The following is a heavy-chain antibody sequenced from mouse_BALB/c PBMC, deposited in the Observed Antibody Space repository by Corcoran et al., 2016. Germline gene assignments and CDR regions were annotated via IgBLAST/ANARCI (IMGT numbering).Heavy chain of an antibody. CDR3: ARSWIYYGNYDWYFDV. CDR1: GYTFTSYW. J-gene: IGHJ1*01. D-gene: IGHD2-1*01. V-gene: IGHV1-7*01. Sequence: QVQLQQSGAELAKPGASVKMSCKASGYTFTSYWMHWVKQRPGQGLEWIGYINPSTGYTEYNQKFKDKATLTADKSSSTAYMQLSSLTSEDSAVYYCARSWIYYGNYDWYFDVWGAGTTVTVSS. CDR2: INPSTGYT.